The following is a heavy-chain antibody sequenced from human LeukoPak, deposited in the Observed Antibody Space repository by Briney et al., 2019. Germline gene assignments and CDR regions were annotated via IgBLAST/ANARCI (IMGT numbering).Heavy chain of an antibody. J-gene: IGHJ4*02. CDR2: ISSSGDII. V-gene: IGHV3-48*04. CDR3: ARDDFGGKFDY. Sequence: QAGGSLRLSCAASGFTFSSYAMSWLRQAPGKGLEWLSYISSSGDIIYNADSLKGRFTISRDNARNSLYLQMNSLRAEDTAVYYCARDDFGGKFDYWGQGTLVTVSS. D-gene: IGHD4-23*01. CDR1: GFTFSSYA.